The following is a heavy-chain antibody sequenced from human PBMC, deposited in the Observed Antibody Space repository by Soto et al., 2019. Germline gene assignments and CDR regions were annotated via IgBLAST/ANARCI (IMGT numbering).Heavy chain of an antibody. V-gene: IGHV4-31*03. J-gene: IGHJ6*02. CDR2: IYYSGST. CDR3: ARDREVVVAATLLYYYYGMDV. CDR1: GGSISSGGYY. Sequence: SETLSLTCTVSGGSISSGGYYWSWIRQHPGKSLEWIGNIYYSGSTYYNPSLKSRVTISVDTSKNQFSLKLSSVTAADTAVYYCARDREVVVAATLLYYYYGMDVWGQGTTVTVSS. D-gene: IGHD2-15*01.